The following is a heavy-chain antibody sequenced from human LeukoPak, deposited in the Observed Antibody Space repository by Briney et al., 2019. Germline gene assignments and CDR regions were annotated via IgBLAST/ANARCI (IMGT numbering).Heavy chain of an antibody. Sequence: ASVKVSCKASGYSFTTYGINWVRQAPGQGLEWVAWISAYNGNTNYAQNFQGRVTLTTDTLTTTAYMELRSLRSDDTAVYYCARERGAMVRGVILSDNWGQGTLVTVSS. CDR3: ARERGAMVRGVILSDN. V-gene: IGHV1-18*01. D-gene: IGHD3-10*01. J-gene: IGHJ4*02. CDR2: ISAYNGNT. CDR1: GYSFTTYG.